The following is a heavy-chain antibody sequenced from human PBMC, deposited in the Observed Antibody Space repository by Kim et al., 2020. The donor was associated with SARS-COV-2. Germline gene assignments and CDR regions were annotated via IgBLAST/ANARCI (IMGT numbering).Heavy chain of an antibody. D-gene: IGHD2-2*01. CDR1: GGSFSGYY. V-gene: IGHV4-34*01. Sequence: SETLSLTCAVYGGSFSGYYWSWIRQPPGKGLEWIGEINHSGSTNYNPSLKSRVTISVDTSKNQFSLKLSSVTAADTTVYYCARGSSHQLLRTNWFDPWGQGTLVTVSS. CDR2: INHSGST. CDR3: ARGSSHQLLRTNWFDP. J-gene: IGHJ5*02.